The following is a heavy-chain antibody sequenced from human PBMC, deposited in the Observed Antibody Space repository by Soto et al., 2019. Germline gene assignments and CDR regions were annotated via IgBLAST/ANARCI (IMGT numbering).Heavy chain of an antibody. D-gene: IGHD1-7*01. V-gene: IGHV3-30*03. CDR3: ATELGASYYSYGMEV. CDR2: ISYDGSNK. Sequence: AGVSLRLSCAASGLTFSSYGIHWVRQAPRKGLEWVAVISYDGSNKYYADSGKGRFSISIDNSKNTLYLQMNSLRAEDTAVYYCATELGASYYSYGMEVWGQGTTVTGS. CDR1: GLTFSSYG. J-gene: IGHJ6*02.